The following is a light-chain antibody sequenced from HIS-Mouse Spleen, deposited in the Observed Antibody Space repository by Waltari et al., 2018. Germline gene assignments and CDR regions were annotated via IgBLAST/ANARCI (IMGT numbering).Light chain of an antibody. CDR3: QVWDSSSDHPV. V-gene: IGLV3-21*03. CDR2: DDS. CDR1: NIGSKS. J-gene: IGLJ1*01. Sequence: SYVLTQPPSVSVAPGKTARITCGGNNIGSKSVHWYQQKPGQAPVLVVYDDSDRPSGIPARFSGSNSGNTATLTISRVEAGDEADYYCQVWDSSSDHPVFGTGTKVTVL.